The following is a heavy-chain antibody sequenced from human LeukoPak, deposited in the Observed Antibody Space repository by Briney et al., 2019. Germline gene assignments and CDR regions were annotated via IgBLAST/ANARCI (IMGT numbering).Heavy chain of an antibody. V-gene: IGHV3-7*03. CDR2: IKQDGSER. Sequence: GGSLRLSCVVSGFTFSNYWMGWARQAPGKGLEWVANIKQDGSERYYVDSVKGRFTISRDNALNSLYLQMNSLRAEDTAIYYCARSIPYGTTWYGRSDYWGQGTLVTVSS. CDR1: GFTFSNYW. CDR3: ARSIPYGTTWYGRSDY. D-gene: IGHD6-13*01. J-gene: IGHJ4*02.